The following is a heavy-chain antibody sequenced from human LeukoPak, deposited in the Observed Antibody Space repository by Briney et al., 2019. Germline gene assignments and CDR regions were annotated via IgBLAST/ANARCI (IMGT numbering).Heavy chain of an antibody. CDR3: VVHLYYYSMDV. D-gene: IGHD3-3*02. CDR2: LSVYNGNT. Sequence: ASVKVSCKASGYTFTNYGISWVRQAPGQGLEWMGWLSVYNGNTNYAQRFQGRVTLTTDTSTSTAYMDLRSLRSDDTAVYYCVVHLYYYSMDVWGKGTTVTVSS. CDR1: GYTFTNYG. V-gene: IGHV1-18*01. J-gene: IGHJ6*03.